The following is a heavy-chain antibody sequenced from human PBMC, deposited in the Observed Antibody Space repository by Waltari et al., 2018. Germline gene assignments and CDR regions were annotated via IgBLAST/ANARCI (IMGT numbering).Heavy chain of an antibody. Sequence: QVQLVQSGAEVKKPGASVKVSCKASGYTFTSYGISWVRQAPGQGLEWMGWISDYNGNTNPAQKRQGRVTMTPDTSPSTAYMALRSLRSDDTAVYYCARYRGSYSSYYYYGMDVWGQGTTVTVAS. D-gene: IGHD1-26*01. J-gene: IGHJ6*02. CDR1: GYTFTSYG. CDR2: ISDYNGNT. V-gene: IGHV1-18*01. CDR3: ARYRGSYSSYYYYGMDV.